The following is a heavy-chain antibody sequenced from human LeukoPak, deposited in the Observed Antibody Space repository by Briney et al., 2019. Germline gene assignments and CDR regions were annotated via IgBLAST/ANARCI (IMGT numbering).Heavy chain of an antibody. CDR3: AKVMRASTIFGVVPRSPRSLEYYFDY. CDR1: GFTFSSYA. Sequence: GGSLRLSCAASGFTFSSYAMSWVRQAPGKGLEWVSAINGSGGSTYYADSVKGRFTISRDSSKNTLYLQMNSLRAEDTAVYYCAKVMRASTIFGVVPRSPRSLEYYFDYGGQGTLVTASS. J-gene: IGHJ4*02. CDR2: INGSGGST. V-gene: IGHV3-23*01. D-gene: IGHD3-3*01.